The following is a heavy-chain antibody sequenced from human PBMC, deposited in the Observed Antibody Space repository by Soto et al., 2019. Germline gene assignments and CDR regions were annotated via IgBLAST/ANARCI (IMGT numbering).Heavy chain of an antibody. CDR1: GFTFSSHA. J-gene: IGHJ4*02. CDR3: TKLHDD. V-gene: IGHV3-23*01. D-gene: IGHD3-3*01. Sequence: GVSLRLSCSASGFTFSSHAINWVRQAPGKGLEWVSGISGSGGSPYYADSVKGYFTIYRDNSKNTVYLQMDSLRAEDTAVYYCTKLHDDWGKGTPVTVSS. CDR2: ISGSGGSP.